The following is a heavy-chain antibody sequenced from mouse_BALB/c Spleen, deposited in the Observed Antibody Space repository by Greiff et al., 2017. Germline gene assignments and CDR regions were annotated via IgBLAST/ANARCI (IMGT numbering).Heavy chain of an antibody. CDR1: GFTFSSYW. CDR2: ILPGSGST. J-gene: IGHJ4*01. Sequence: VQLQQSGAELMKPGASVKISCKATGFTFSSYWIGWVKQRPGHGLEWIGEILPGSGSTNYNEKFKGKATFTADTSSNTAYMQLSSLTSEDSAVYYCASGGTGTLYYAMDYWGQGTSVTVSS. CDR3: ASGGTGTLYYAMDY. D-gene: IGHD4-1*01. V-gene: IGHV1-9*01.